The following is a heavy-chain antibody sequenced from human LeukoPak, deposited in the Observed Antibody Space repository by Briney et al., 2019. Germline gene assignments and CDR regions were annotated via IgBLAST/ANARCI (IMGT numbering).Heavy chain of an antibody. Sequence: PGESLKISCQGSGYTFTSYWIGWVRQMPEKGLEWMGIIYPADSDTRYSPSFQGQVTVSADKSITTAYLQWSSLKASDTAMYYCVRLVDLGAFDIWGQGTLVTVSS. CDR1: GYTFTSYW. CDR3: VRLVDLGAFDI. D-gene: IGHD6-6*01. J-gene: IGHJ3*02. V-gene: IGHV5-51*01. CDR2: IYPADSDT.